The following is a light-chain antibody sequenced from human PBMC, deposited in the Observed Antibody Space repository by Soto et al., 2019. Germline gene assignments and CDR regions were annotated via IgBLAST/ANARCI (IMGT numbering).Light chain of an antibody. CDR2: AAS. V-gene: IGKV1-8*01. Sequence: AIRMTQSPSSFSASTGDRVTITCRASQGISSYLAWYQQKQGKAPNLLIYAASTLQSGVPSRFSGSGSGTDFTITISCLQSEDFETYYCQQYYSYPRTFGQGTKVEIK. J-gene: IGKJ1*01. CDR3: QQYYSYPRT. CDR1: QGISSY.